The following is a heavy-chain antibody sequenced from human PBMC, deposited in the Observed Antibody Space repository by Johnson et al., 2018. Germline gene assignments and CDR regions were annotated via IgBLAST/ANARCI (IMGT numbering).Heavy chain of an antibody. V-gene: IGHV3-30*04. CDR1: GFTFSSYA. Sequence: ASGFTFSSYAMHWVRQAPGKGLEWVAVISYDGSNKYYADSVKGRFTISRDNSKNTLYLQMNSLRAEDTAVYYCAKDTDTDDAFDIWGQGTMVTVSS. D-gene: IGHD4-17*01. CDR2: ISYDGSNK. CDR3: AKDTDTDDAFDI. J-gene: IGHJ3*02.